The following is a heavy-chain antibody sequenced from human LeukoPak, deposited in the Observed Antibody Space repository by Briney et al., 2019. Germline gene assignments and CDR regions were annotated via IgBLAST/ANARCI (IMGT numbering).Heavy chain of an antibody. D-gene: IGHD2-8*01. CDR1: GFTFSSYW. CDR3: ARDLATDCTNGVCYTYYYYYMDV. J-gene: IGHJ6*03. CDR2: INSDGSST. Sequence: QSGGSLRLSCAASGFTFSSYWMHWVRQAPGKGLVWVSRINSDGSSTSYADSVKGRFTISRDNAKNTLYLQMNSLRAEDTAVYYCARDLATDCTNGVCYTYYYYYMDVWGKGTTVTVSS. V-gene: IGHV3-74*01.